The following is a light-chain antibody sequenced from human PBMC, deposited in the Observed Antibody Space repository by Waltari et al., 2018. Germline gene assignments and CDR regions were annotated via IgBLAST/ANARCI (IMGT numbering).Light chain of an antibody. CDR3: QSYDRSLSGWV. Sequence: QSVLTQPPSVSGAPGERVTISCTGSSSNIGAGYDVQWYQQLPGTAPKLLIFANSNRPSGVPDRFSGSKSGTSASLAITGLQAEDESDYYCQSYDRSLSGWVFGGGTKLTVL. CDR1: SSNIGAGYD. CDR2: ANS. V-gene: IGLV1-40*01. J-gene: IGLJ3*02.